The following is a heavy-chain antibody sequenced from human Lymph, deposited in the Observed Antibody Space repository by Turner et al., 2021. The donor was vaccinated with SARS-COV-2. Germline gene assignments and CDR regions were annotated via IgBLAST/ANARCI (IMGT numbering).Heavy chain of an antibody. D-gene: IGHD3-9*01. CDR2: ISGNNDNT. V-gene: IGHV1-18*01. Sequence: QVQLVQSGAEVKKPGASVTVSCKASGYTFTNYGISWVRQAPGEGLEWMGWISGNNDNTNNAQKLQGRVTMTTDTSTSTAYMELRSLRSDDTAVYYCARSNFDWLFSPDWFDPWGQGTLVIVSS. CDR3: ARSNFDWLFSPDWFDP. CDR1: GYTFTNYG. J-gene: IGHJ5*02.